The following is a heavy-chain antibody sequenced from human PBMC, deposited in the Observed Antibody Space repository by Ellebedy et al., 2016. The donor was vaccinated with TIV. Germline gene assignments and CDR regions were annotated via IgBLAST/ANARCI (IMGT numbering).Heavy chain of an antibody. Sequence: PGGSLRLSCAASGFTFTSYSMNWVRQAPGKGLEWVAHINPDGSAEYYVDSVKGRFTISRDNAKRSLFLQMNSLRVDDTAVYYCAKGWSSETARYGEYWGQGTLVTVSS. CDR1: GFTFTSYS. V-gene: IGHV3-7*03. J-gene: IGHJ4*02. CDR2: INPDGSAE. CDR3: AKGWSSETARYGEY. D-gene: IGHD3-10*01.